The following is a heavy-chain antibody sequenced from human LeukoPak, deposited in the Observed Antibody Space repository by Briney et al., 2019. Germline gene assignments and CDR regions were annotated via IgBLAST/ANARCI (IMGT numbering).Heavy chain of an antibody. Sequence: GGSLRLSCAASGFTVSSNYMSWVRQAPGKGLEWVSAIYSGRSTYYADSVKGRFTISRDNSKNTLYLQMNSLRAEDTAVYYCAKVGGYDSQVGWFDPWGQGTLVTVSS. J-gene: IGHJ5*02. CDR2: IYSGRST. CDR1: GFTVSSNY. D-gene: IGHD5-12*01. CDR3: AKVGGYDSQVGWFDP. V-gene: IGHV3-66*01.